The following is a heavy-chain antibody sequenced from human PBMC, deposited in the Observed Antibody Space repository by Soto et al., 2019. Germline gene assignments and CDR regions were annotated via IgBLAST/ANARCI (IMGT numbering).Heavy chain of an antibody. CDR1: GGSISSGDYY. J-gene: IGHJ6*02. CDR2: IYYSGST. CDR3: ASSICGVYYYYGMAV. D-gene: IGHD6-25*01. Sequence: SETLSLTCTVSGGSISSGDYYWSWIRQPPGKGLEWIGYIYYSGSTYYNPSLKSRVTISVDTSKNQFSLKLSSVTAADTAVYYCASSICGVYYYYGMAVWGQGTTVTVYS. V-gene: IGHV4-30-4*01.